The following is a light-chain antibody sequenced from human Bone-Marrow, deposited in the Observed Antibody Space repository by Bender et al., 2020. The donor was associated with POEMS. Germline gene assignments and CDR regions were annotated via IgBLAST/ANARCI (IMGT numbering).Light chain of an antibody. CDR2: RDD. J-gene: IGLJ1*01. CDR1: TSNIGTNY. Sequence: QSVLSQPPSASGTPGHWITISCSGSTSNIGTNYVYWFRQFAGTAPKLLIYRDDQRPSGVPDRFSASKSGTSSSLAISALRPEDEADYYCVSFDDSLSGYVFGSGTTVTVL. CDR3: VSFDDSLSGYV. V-gene: IGLV1-47*01.